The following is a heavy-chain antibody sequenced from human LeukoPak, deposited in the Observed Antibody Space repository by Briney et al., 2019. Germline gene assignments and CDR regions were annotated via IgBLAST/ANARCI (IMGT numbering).Heavy chain of an antibody. V-gene: IGHV1-46*01. CDR3: AKDPRDISTGNYDEFDI. J-gene: IGHJ3*02. CDR2: INPSLHIP. D-gene: IGHD3-9*01. Sequence: ASVKVSCKASGYTFSNYCMHWVRQAPGLGLEWLGIINPSLHIPIYAQTFQGRVTMTTDMSTSTFYMELSNLVSEDTAVYYCAKDPRDISTGNYDEFDIWGQGTMVTVSS. CDR1: GYTFSNYC.